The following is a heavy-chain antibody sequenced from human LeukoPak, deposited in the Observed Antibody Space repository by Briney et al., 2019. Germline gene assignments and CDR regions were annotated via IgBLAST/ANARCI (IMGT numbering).Heavy chain of an antibody. D-gene: IGHD6-19*01. CDR3: AKSYSSGWPAGDWFDP. CDR1: GGTFSSYA. V-gene: IGHV1-69*13. CDR2: IIPIFGTA. J-gene: IGHJ5*02. Sequence: SVKVSCKASGGTFSSYAISWVRQAPGQGLEWMGGIIPIFGTANYAQKFQGRVTITADESTSTAYMGLSSLRSEDTAVYYCAKSYSSGWPAGDWFDPWGQGTPVTVSS.